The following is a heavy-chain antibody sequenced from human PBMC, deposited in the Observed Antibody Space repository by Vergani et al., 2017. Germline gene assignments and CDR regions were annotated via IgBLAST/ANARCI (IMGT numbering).Heavy chain of an antibody. CDR1: GGSISSYY. CDR2: IYYSGST. Sequence: QVQLQESGPGLVKPSETLSLPCTVSGGSISSYYWSWIRQPPGKGLEWIGHIYYSGSTNYNPSLKSRVTISVDTSKNQFSLKRSSVTAADTAVYYCARGATMGSDYWGQGTLVTVSS. V-gene: IGHV4-59*01. J-gene: IGHJ4*02. D-gene: IGHD3-3*01. CDR3: ARGATMGSDY.